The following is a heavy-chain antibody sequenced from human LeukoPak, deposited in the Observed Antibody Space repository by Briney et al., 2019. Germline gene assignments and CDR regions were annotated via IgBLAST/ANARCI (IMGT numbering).Heavy chain of an antibody. D-gene: IGHD6-13*01. CDR3: AKDGVGQQQRGVLVP. Sequence: PGGSLRLSCAVSGFTFSSYTINWVRQAPGKGLEWVSSISSSSSYIYYADSVKGRFTISRDNARNSLYLQMNSLRAEDTALYYCAKDGVGQQQRGVLVPWGQGTLVTVSS. CDR2: ISSSSSYI. V-gene: IGHV3-21*04. J-gene: IGHJ5*02. CDR1: GFTFSSYT.